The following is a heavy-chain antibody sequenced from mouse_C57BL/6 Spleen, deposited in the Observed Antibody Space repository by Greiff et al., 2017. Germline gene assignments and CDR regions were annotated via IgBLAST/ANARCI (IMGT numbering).Heavy chain of an antibody. CDR2: INPGSGGT. Sequence: QVQLKQSGAELVRPGTSVKVSCKASGYAFTNYLIEWVKQRPGQGLEWIGVINPGSGGTNYNEKFKGKATLTADKSSSTAYMQLSSLTSADSAVYFCARVKGTTSMDYWGQGTSVTVSS. CDR3: ARVKGTTSMDY. CDR1: GYAFTNYL. J-gene: IGHJ4*01. V-gene: IGHV1-54*01. D-gene: IGHD2-14*01.